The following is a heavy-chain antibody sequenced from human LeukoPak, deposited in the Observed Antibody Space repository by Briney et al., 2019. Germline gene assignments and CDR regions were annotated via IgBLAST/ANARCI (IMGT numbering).Heavy chain of an antibody. CDR3: AHMSPIAAAVAFDY. J-gene: IGHJ4*02. V-gene: IGHV2-5*02. CDR2: IYWDDDK. Sequence: SGPTLVKPTQTLTLTCTFSGFSLSTSGVGVGWIRQPPGKALEWLALIYWDDDKRYSPSLKSRLTITKDTSKNQVVLTMTNMDPVDTATYYCAHMSPIAAAVAFDYWGQGTLVTVSS. D-gene: IGHD6-13*01. CDR1: GFSLSTSGVG.